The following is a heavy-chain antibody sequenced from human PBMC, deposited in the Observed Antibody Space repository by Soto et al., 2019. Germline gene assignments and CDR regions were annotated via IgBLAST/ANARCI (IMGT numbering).Heavy chain of an antibody. CDR2: MNPNSGNT. V-gene: IGHV1-8*01. D-gene: IGHD3-3*01. Sequence: VASVKVSCKASGCTFTSYDINWVRQAIGQGLEWMGWMNPNSGNTGYAQKFQGRVTMTRNTSISTAYMELSSLRSEDTAVYYCARVKGVLRFLELFRILHSCAMDFWGQGTTVTVSS. CDR1: GCTFTSYD. J-gene: IGHJ6*02. CDR3: ARVKGVLRFLELFRILHSCAMDF.